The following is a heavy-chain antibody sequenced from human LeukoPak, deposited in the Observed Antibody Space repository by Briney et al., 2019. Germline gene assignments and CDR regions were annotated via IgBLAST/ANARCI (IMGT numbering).Heavy chain of an antibody. CDR3: VRDRVRMDV. V-gene: IGHV3-21*01. CDR2: ISSSSSYI. Sequence: GGSLRLSCAASGLTFRSYSMNWVRQAPGKGLEWVSSISSSSSYIYYADSMKGRFTISRDNAKNSLYLQMNSLTAEDTAVYFCVRDRVRMDVWGKGTTVIVSS. D-gene: IGHD4/OR15-4a*01. CDR1: GLTFRSYS. J-gene: IGHJ6*03.